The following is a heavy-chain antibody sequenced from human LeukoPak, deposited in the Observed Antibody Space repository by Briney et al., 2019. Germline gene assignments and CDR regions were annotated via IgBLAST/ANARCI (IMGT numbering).Heavy chain of an antibody. J-gene: IGHJ4*02. Sequence: PGGSLRLSCAASGFTFSTNWMSWVRQAPGKGLEWVANIKTDGGEIYYVDSVKGRFTISRDNAKNSLYLQMNSLRAEDTAVYYCAREGDPYYYGSGSWVYWGQGTLVTVSS. CDR2: IKTDGGEI. V-gene: IGHV3-7*01. CDR3: AREGDPYYYGSGSWVY. CDR1: GFTFSTNW. D-gene: IGHD3-10*01.